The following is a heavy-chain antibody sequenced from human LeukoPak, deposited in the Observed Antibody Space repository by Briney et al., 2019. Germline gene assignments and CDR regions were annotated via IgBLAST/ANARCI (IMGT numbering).Heavy chain of an antibody. CDR2: IRSKANSYAT. V-gene: IGHV3-73*01. CDR1: GFTFSGSA. D-gene: IGHD5-18*01. CDR3: IATARYSYGYYFDY. Sequence: GGSLRLSCAASGFTFSGSAMHWVRQASGKGLEWVGRIRSKANSYATAYAASVKGRFTISRDDSKNTAYLQMNSLKTEDTAVYYCIATARYSYGYYFDYWGQGTLVTVSS. J-gene: IGHJ4*02.